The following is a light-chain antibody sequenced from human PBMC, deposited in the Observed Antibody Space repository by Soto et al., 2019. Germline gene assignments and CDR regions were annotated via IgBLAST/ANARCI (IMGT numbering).Light chain of an antibody. J-gene: IGKJ3*01. CDR1: QSVSSN. CDR3: QQYNNWPPFT. Sequence: EIVMTQSPATLSVSPGERATLFCRASQSVSSNLAWYQQKPGQAPRLLIYGASTRATGIPARFSGSGSGTEFTLTISSLQSEDFAVYYCQQYNNWPPFTFGPGTKVDIK. CDR2: GAS. V-gene: IGKV3-15*01.